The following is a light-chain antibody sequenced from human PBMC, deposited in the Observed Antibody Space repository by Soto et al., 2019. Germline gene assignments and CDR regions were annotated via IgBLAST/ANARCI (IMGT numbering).Light chain of an antibody. CDR3: QQSYSTPYT. CDR1: QSISSY. V-gene: IGKV1-39*01. CDR2: DAS. Sequence: DIQMTQSPSSLSSSVGDRVTITCRTSQSISSYLKWYQQTPGKAPKLLIYDASSLQSGVPSRFSGSGSGTDFTLTISSLQPEDFATYDGQQSYSTPYTFGQGTKLEIK. J-gene: IGKJ2*01.